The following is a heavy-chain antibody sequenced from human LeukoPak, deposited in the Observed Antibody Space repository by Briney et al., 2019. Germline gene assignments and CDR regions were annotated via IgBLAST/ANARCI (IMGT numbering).Heavy chain of an antibody. Sequence: PSETLSPTCTVSGGSISSGDYYWSWIRQPPGKGLEWIGYIYYSGSTYYNPSLKSRVTTSVDTSKNQFSLKLSSVTAADTAVYYCARDQSKNGSGLDYWGQGTLVTVSS. CDR3: ARDQSKNGSGLDY. J-gene: IGHJ4*02. CDR2: IYYSGST. CDR1: GGSISSGDYY. V-gene: IGHV4-30-4*08. D-gene: IGHD3-10*01.